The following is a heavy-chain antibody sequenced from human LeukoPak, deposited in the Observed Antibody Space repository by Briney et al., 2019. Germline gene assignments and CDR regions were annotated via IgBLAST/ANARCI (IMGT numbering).Heavy chain of an antibody. CDR2: ISGSGGST. J-gene: IGHJ4*02. Sequence: PGGPLRLSCAASGFTFSSYAMSWVRQAPGKGLEWVSAISGSGGSTYYADSVKGRFTVSRDNSKNTLYLQMNSLRAEDTAVYYCAKDRSDILTGLDYWGQGTLVTASS. CDR3: AKDRSDILTGLDY. CDR1: GFTFSSYA. V-gene: IGHV3-23*01. D-gene: IGHD3-9*01.